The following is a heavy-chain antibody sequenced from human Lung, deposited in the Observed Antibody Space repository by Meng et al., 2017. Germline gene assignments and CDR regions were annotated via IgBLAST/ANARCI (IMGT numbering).Heavy chain of an antibody. Sequence: QVQLVQSGAEVKKPWSSVKFACKTSGGSFSTHTFSWVRQAPGQGLEWMGGLIAVFDKTKAAPRFQDRVTFTADESTSTAYMELSSLTFDDTAVYFCARGRRNEPLFDYWGQGTLVTVSS. V-gene: IGHV1-69*13. CDR3: ARGRRNEPLFDY. D-gene: IGHD1-14*01. CDR2: LIAVFDKT. CDR1: GGSFSTHT. J-gene: IGHJ4*02.